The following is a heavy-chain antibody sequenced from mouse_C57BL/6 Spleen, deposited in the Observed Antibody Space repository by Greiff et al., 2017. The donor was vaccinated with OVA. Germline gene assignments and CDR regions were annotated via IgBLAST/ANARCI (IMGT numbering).Heavy chain of an antibody. D-gene: IGHD4-1*01. Sequence: EVQLVESGGGLVKPGGSLKLSCAASGFTFSDYGMHWVRQAPEKGLEWVAYISSGSSTIYYADTVKGRFTISRDNAKNTLFLQMTSLRSEDTAMYYCARNWEEAWFAYWGQGTLVTVSA. V-gene: IGHV5-17*01. J-gene: IGHJ3*01. CDR3: ARNWEEAWFAY. CDR1: GFTFSDYG. CDR2: ISSGSSTI.